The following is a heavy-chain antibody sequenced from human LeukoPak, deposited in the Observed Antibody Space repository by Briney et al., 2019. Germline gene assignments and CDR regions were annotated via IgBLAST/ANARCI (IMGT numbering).Heavy chain of an antibody. D-gene: IGHD2-15*01. CDR1: GGSFSDYY. V-gene: IGHV4-34*01. CDR3: ARVEVQILSHYMDV. J-gene: IGHJ6*03. CDR2: INHSGST. Sequence: WETLSLTCAVYGGSFSDYYWSWIRQPPGKGLEWIGEINHSGSTNYNPSLKSRVTISVDTSKNQFSLKLNSVTAADTAVYYCARVEVQILSHYMDVWDKGTTVTVSS.